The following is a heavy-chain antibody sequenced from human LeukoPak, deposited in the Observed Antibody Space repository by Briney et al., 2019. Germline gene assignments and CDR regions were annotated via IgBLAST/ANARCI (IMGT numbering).Heavy chain of an antibody. D-gene: IGHD4/OR15-4a*01. J-gene: IGHJ5*02. CDR1: GDSISSSSYF. Sequence: SETLSLTCTVSGDSISSSSYFWAWXRHPPXMGLEWIWSRSYSGRTYSNPSLKGRGTISVDTPKNQFSLTLSSVTAADTAVYYCARQDDSDHGDPNWFDPWGPGTLVTVSS. CDR2: RSYSGRT. CDR3: ARQDDSDHGDPNWFDP. V-gene: IGHV4-39*01.